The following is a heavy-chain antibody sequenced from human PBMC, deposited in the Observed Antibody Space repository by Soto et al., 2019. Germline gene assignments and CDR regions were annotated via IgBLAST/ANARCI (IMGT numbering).Heavy chain of an antibody. V-gene: IGHV3-7*01. J-gene: IGHJ6*02. CDR3: ARDAPTVPPSYHYYGMDV. CDR2: IKQDGSEK. D-gene: IGHD2-2*01. Sequence: PGGSLRLSCAASGFTFSSYWMSWVRQAPGKGLEWVANIKQDGSEKYYVDSVKGRFTISRDNAKNSLYLQMNSLRAEDTAVYYCARDAPTVPPSYHYYGMDVWGQGTTVTVSS. CDR1: GFTFSSYW.